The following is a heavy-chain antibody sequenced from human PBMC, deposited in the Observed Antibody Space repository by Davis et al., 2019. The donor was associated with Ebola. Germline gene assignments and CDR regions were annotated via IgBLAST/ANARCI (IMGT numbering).Heavy chain of an antibody. Sequence: GESLKISCAASGFTVSSNYMSWVRQAPGKGLEWVSVIYSGGSTYYADSVKGRFTISRDNSKNTLYLQMNSLRAEDTAVYYCAREYDSSGYRYYYYMDVWGKGTTVTVSS. V-gene: IGHV3-53*01. J-gene: IGHJ6*03. D-gene: IGHD3-22*01. CDR3: AREYDSSGYRYYYYMDV. CDR2: IYSGGST. CDR1: GFTVSSNY.